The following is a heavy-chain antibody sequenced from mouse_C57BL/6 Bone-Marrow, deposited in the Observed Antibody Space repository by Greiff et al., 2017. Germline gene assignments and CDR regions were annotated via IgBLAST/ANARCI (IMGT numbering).Heavy chain of an antibody. V-gene: IGHV1-59*01. Sequence: QVQLQQPGAELVKPGASVKVSCKASGYTFTSYWMHWVKQRPGQGLEWIGVIDPSDSYTNYNQKFKGKATLTVDTSSSTAYMQLSSLTSADSAVYYCARSGTTVVAHWYFDVWGTGTTVTVSS. CDR2: IDPSDSYT. D-gene: IGHD1-1*01. CDR3: ARSGTTVVAHWYFDV. CDR1: GYTFTSYW. J-gene: IGHJ1*03.